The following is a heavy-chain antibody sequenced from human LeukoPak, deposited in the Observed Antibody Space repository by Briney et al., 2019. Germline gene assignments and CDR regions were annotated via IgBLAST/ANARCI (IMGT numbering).Heavy chain of an antibody. CDR2: ISSSNYI. CDR1: NFTFSTYS. D-gene: IGHD3-9*01. V-gene: IGHV3-21*01. J-gene: IGHJ3*02. CDR3: VRDRYDILTGYNDAFDI. Sequence: SGGSLRLSCAASNFTFSTYSMNWVRQAPGKGLEWVSSISSSNYIYYADSLKGRFTISRDSAKSSLYLQMNSLRAEDTAVYYCVRDRYDILTGYNDAFDIWGQGTMVTVSS.